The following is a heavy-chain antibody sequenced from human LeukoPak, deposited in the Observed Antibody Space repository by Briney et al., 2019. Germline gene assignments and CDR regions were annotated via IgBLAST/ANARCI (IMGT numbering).Heavy chain of an antibody. J-gene: IGHJ4*02. D-gene: IGHD3-3*01. CDR3: ASLYGSYYDFGSGDY. CDR1: GFTFSSYS. CDR2: ISSSSSYI. V-gene: IGHV3-21*01. Sequence: PGGSLRLSCAASGFTFSSYSMNWVRQAPGKGLEWVSSISSSSSYIYYADSVKGRFTISRDNAKNSLYLQMNSLRAEDTAVYYCASLYGSYYDFGSGDYWGQGTLVTVSS.